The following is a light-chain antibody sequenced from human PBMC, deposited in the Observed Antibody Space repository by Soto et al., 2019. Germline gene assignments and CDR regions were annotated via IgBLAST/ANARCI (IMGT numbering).Light chain of an antibody. V-gene: IGKV3-20*01. CDR1: QSVSSSY. CDR3: QQYCSSPLVT. J-gene: IGKJ3*01. CDR2: GAS. Sequence: EIVLTQSPGTLSLSPGERATLSCRASQSVSSSYLVWYQQKPGQAPRLLIYGASSRATGIPDRFSGSGSGTDFTLTISRLEPEDFAVYYCQQYCSSPLVTFGPGTKVDIK.